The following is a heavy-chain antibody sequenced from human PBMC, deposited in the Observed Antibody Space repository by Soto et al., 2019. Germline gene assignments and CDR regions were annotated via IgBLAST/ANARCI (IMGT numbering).Heavy chain of an antibody. Sequence: QVQLQESGPGLVKPSQTLSLTCTVSGGSISSGGYYWSWIRQHPGKGLEWIGYIYYSGITYYNPSLKSRVTISVDTSKNQFSLKLSSVTAADTAVYYCARGGYDILTGYYDAFDIWGQGTMVTVSS. CDR1: GGSISSGGYY. D-gene: IGHD3-9*01. CDR2: IYYSGIT. CDR3: ARGGYDILTGYYDAFDI. J-gene: IGHJ3*02. V-gene: IGHV4-31*03.